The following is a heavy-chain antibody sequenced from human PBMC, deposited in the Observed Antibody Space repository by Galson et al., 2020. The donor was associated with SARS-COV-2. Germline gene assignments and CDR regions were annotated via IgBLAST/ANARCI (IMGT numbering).Heavy chain of an antibody. CDR3: ARLPHCTSTSCFAPGFGVDV. V-gene: IGHV4-38-2*01. J-gene: IGHJ6*02. D-gene: IGHD2-2*01. Sequence: ASETLSLTCAVSGYSISSGYYWGWIRQPPGKGLEWIGSMYHSGSPYYNPSLKSRVTISVDTSKNHFSLNLRSVTAADTAVYYCARLPHCTSTSCFAPGFGVDVWGQGTTVAVPS. CDR2: MYHSGSP. CDR1: GYSISSGYY.